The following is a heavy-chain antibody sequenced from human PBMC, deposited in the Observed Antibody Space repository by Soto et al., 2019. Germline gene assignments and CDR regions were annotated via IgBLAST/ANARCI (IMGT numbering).Heavy chain of an antibody. CDR3: AKFYGGNSAHTYTIDP. V-gene: IGHV3-30*18. J-gene: IGHJ5*02. CDR2: ISYDGSNK. D-gene: IGHD2-21*02. CDR1: GFTFSSYG. Sequence: PGGSLRLSCAASGFTFSSYGMHWVRQAPGKGLEWVAVISYDGSNKYYADSVKGRFTISRDNSKNTLYLQMNSLRAEDTAVYYCAKFYGGNSAHTYTIDPWGQGTLVTASS.